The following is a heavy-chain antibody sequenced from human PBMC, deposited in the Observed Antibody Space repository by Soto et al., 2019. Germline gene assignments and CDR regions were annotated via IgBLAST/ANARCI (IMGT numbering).Heavy chain of an antibody. D-gene: IGHD2-2*01. V-gene: IGHV4-34*01. J-gene: IGHJ4*02. CDR2: INHSGST. CDR3: ARVVPRYCSSTSCLRGYSGYGRFDY. CDR1: GGSFSGYY. Sequence: SETLSLTCAVYGGSFSGYYWSWIRQPPGKGLEWIGEINHSGSTNYNPSLKSRVTISVDTSKNQFSLKLSSVTAADTAVYYCARVVPRYCSSTSCLRGYSGYGRFDYWGQGTLVTVSS.